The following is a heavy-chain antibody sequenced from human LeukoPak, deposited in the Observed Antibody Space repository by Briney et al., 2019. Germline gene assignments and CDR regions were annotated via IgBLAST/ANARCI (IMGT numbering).Heavy chain of an antibody. J-gene: IGHJ6*03. D-gene: IGHD3-3*01. V-gene: IGHV4-59*01. CDR1: GGSISSYY. CDR3: ASSRPPLSYDFWSGYPTYYMDV. Sequence: SETLSLTCTVSGGSISSYYWSWIRQPPGKGLEWIGYIYYSGSTNYNPSLKSRVTISVDTSKNQFSLKLSSVTAADTAVYYCASSRPPLSYDFWSGYPTYYMDVWGKGTTVTVSS. CDR2: IYYSGST.